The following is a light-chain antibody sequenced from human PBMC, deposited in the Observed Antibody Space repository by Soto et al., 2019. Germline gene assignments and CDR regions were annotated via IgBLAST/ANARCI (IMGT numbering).Light chain of an antibody. Sequence: QSVLTQPPSASGTPGQRVTISCSGSSSNVGSNYVYWYQQLPGTAPKLLIYRNNQRPSGVADRFSGSKSCTSASLAISGLRSEDEADYYCSAWYASLSAHVFGTGTKLTVL. CDR1: SSNVGSNY. J-gene: IGLJ1*01. V-gene: IGLV1-47*01. CDR2: RNN. CDR3: SAWYASLSAHV.